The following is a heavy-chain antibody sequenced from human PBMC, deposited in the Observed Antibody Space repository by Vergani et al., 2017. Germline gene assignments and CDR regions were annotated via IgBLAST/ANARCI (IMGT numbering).Heavy chain of an antibody. CDR1: GGSISSGGYY. D-gene: IGHD4-17*01. CDR3: ARLPFTTVTDYCDHGMDV. CDR2: IYYSGST. V-gene: IGHV4-31*03. J-gene: IGHJ6*02. Sequence: QVQLQESGPGLVKPSQTLSLTCTVSGGSISSGGYYWSWIRQHPGKGLEWIGYIYYSGSTYYNPSLQSRVTISVDTSKNQFSMKVSSVSAADTAVYYCARLPFTTVTDYCDHGMDVWGQGTTVTVSS.